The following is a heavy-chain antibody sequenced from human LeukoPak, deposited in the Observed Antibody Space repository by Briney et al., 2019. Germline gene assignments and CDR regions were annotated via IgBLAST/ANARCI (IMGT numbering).Heavy chain of an antibody. CDR1: GDSVSSNSAA. J-gene: IGHJ6*02. CDR2: TYYRSKWYN. Sequence: SQTLSLTCAISGDSVSSNSAAWNWIRQSPSRGLEWLGRTYYRSKWYNEYGVSVKSRITINPDTSKNQFSLQLISVAPEDTAVYYCARVGGDYKYGMDVWGQGTTVTVSS. D-gene: IGHD2-21*01. V-gene: IGHV6-1*01. CDR3: ARVGGDYKYGMDV.